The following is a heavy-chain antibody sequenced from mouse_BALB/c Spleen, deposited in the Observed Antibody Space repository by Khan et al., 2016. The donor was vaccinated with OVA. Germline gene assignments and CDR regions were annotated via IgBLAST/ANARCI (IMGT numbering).Heavy chain of an antibody. Sequence: EVQLQESGPDLVKPSQSLSLTCTVTGYSITSDYSWHWIRQFPGNKLEWMGFIHYIGSTNYNPSLKSRFSITRDTSKNQFFLQLNSVTTEDTATYYCAAYYDYDYAMDYWGQGTSVTVSS. V-gene: IGHV3-1*02. CDR3: AAYYDYDYAMDY. CDR1: GYSITSDYS. J-gene: IGHJ4*01. CDR2: IHYIGST. D-gene: IGHD2-4*01.